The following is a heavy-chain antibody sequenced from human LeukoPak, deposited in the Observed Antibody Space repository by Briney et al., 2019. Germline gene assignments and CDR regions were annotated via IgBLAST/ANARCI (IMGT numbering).Heavy chain of an antibody. V-gene: IGHV1-24*01. CDR1: GYTLTELS. D-gene: IGHD4-23*01. CDR3: ATGPYGGQPGYFDY. J-gene: IGHJ4*02. Sequence: ASVKVSCKVSGYTLTELSMHWVRQAPGEGLEWMGGFDPEDGETIYAQKFQGRVTMTEDTSTDTAYMELSSLRSEDTAVYYCATGPYGGQPGYFDYWGQGTLVTVSS. CDR2: FDPEDGET.